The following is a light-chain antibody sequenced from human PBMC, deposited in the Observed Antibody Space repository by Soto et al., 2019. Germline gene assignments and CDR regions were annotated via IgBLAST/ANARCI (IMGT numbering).Light chain of an antibody. CDR2: GAS. V-gene: IGKV3D-20*02. CDR3: QQRSNWPT. J-gene: IGKJ4*01. CDR1: QSLRSSY. Sequence: PGERATLSCWASQSLRSSYLAWYQRKPGQAPRLLMFGASRRATGIPDRFNGSGSGTDFILTISRLEPEDVAVYYCQQRSNWPTFGGGTKVEIK.